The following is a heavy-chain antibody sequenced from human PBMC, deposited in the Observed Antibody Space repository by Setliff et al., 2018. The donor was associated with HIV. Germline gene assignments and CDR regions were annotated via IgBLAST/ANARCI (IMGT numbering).Heavy chain of an antibody. CDR3: AGGVASYYYYMAV. J-gene: IGHJ6*03. Sequence: PSETLSLTCTVSGGSFSSGQYYWTWIRQPAGKGLEWIGHTHSSGSSRYNPSLESRVTISVDTSKNQFSLKLTSVTAADTAVYYCAGGVASYYYYMAVWGKGNTVTVSS. CDR2: THSSGSS. D-gene: IGHD5-12*01. CDR1: GGSFSSGQYY. V-gene: IGHV4-61*09.